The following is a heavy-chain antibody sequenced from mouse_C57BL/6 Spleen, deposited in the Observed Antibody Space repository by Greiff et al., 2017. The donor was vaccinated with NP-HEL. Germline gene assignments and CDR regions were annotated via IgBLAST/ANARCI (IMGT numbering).Heavy chain of an antibody. D-gene: IGHD1-1*01. CDR3: ARHGSSYWYFDV. J-gene: IGHJ1*03. V-gene: IGHV1-82*01. Sequence: QVQLQQSGPELVKPGASVKISCKASGYAFSSSWMNWVKQRPGKGLEWIGRIYPGDGDTNYNGKFKGTATLTADKSSSTAYMQLSSLTSEDSAVYFCARHGSSYWYFDVWGTGTTVTVSS. CDR2: IYPGDGDT. CDR1: GYAFSSSW.